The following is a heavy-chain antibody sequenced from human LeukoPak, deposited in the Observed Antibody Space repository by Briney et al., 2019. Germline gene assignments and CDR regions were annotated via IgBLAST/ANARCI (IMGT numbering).Heavy chain of an antibody. D-gene: IGHD2-15*01. V-gene: IGHV4-34*01. Sequence: SGTLSLTCAVSGGSISSGGYYWSWIRQPPGKGLEWIGEINHSGSTNYTPSLKRRVTISVDTSKNQFSLKLSSVTAADTAVYYCARGYCSGGSCDYGMDVWGQGTTVTVSS. CDR3: ARGYCSGGSCDYGMDV. CDR2: INHSGST. J-gene: IGHJ6*02. CDR1: GGSISSGGYY.